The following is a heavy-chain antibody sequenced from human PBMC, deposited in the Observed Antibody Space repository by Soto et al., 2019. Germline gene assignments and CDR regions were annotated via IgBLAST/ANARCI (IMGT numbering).Heavy chain of an antibody. V-gene: IGHV1-69*02. D-gene: IGHD2-8*02. CDR3: ASYFTGVLVVGASPPGGDNYGWDV. Sequence: QVQLVQSGAEVKKPGSSVKVSCKASGGTFSRYTISWVRQAPGQGLEWMGRIIPILDIPNYAQNFQGRVTVNADKPTGTAYMELGSLRSDDTAVYYCASYFTGVLVVGASPPGGDNYGWDVWGQGTTVTVSS. CDR1: GGTFSRYT. CDR2: IIPILDIP. J-gene: IGHJ6*02.